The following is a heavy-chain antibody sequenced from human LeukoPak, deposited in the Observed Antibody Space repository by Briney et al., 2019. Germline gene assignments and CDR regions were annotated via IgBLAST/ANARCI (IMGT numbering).Heavy chain of an antibody. Sequence: SETLSLTCTVSGGSISSYYWSWIRQPPGKGLEWIGYIYYSGSTNYNPSLKSRVTISVDTSKNQFSLKLSSVAAADTAVYYCARASYSHGSYYYYYGMDVWGQGTTVTVSS. J-gene: IGHJ6*02. CDR3: ARASYSHGSYYYYYGMDV. CDR1: GGSISSYY. V-gene: IGHV4-59*01. D-gene: IGHD5-18*01. CDR2: IYYSGST.